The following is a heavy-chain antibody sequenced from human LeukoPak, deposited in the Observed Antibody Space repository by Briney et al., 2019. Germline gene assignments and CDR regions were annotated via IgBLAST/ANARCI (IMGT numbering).Heavy chain of an antibody. D-gene: IGHD3-22*01. J-gene: IGHJ4*02. CDR3: ASHYDSSGYNPDY. CDR2: IYYSGST. Sequence: PSETLSLTCTVSGGSISSTSFYWGWIRQPPGKGLEWIGTIYYSGSTYYNPSLKSRVTISVDTSKNQFSLKLSSVTAADTAVYYCASHYDSSGYNPDYWGQGTLVTVSS. V-gene: IGHV4-39*07. CDR1: GGSISSTSFY.